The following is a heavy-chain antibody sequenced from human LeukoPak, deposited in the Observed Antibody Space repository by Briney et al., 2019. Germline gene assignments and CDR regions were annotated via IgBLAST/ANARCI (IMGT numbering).Heavy chain of an antibody. CDR3: ARDRGIGGGFGY. D-gene: IGHD3-10*01. Sequence: GGSLRLSCAASGFTFSSYSMNWVRQAPGKGLEWVSSISSSSSYIYYADSVKGRFTISRDNAKNSLYLQMNSLRAEDTAVYYCARDRGIGGGFGYWGQGTLVTVSS. CDR2: ISSSSSYI. V-gene: IGHV3-21*01. J-gene: IGHJ4*02. CDR1: GFTFSSYS.